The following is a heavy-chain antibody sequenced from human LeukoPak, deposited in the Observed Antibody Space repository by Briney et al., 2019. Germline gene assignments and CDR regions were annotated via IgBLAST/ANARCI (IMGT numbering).Heavy chain of an antibody. CDR3: TRVVGATIRYYYGMDV. V-gene: IGHV3-49*04. J-gene: IGHJ6*02. Sequence: PGGSLRLSCTASGFTFGDYAMSWVRQAPGKGPEWVGFIRSKAYGGTTEYAASVKGRFTISRDDSKSIAYLQMNSLKTEDTAVYYCTRVVGATIRYYYGMDVWGQGTTVTVSS. CDR1: GFTFGDYA. D-gene: IGHD1-26*01. CDR2: IRSKAYGGTT.